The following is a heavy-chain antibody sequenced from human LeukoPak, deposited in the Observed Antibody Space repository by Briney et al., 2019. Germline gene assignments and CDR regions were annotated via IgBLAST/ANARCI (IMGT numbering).Heavy chain of an antibody. V-gene: IGHV1-2*06. Sequence: ASVKVSCKASGYTFTGYYMHWVRQAPGQGLEWMGRINPNSGGTNYAQKFQGRVTMTRDTSISTAYMELSRLRSDDTAVYYCARVTYGSGSDYIDYWGQGTLVTVSS. CDR2: INPNSGGT. J-gene: IGHJ4*02. D-gene: IGHD3-10*01. CDR1: GYTFTGYY. CDR3: ARVTYGSGSDYIDY.